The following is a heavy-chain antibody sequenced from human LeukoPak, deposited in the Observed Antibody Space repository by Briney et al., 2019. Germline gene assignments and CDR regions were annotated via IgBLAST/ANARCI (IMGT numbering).Heavy chain of an antibody. V-gene: IGHV3-21*01. CDR2: ISCSSCYI. D-gene: IGHD3-22*01. J-gene: IGHJ5*02. CDR1: GFTFSSYS. Sequence: GGSLRLSCGASGFTFSSYSMNWVRQAPGKGLEWVSSISCSSCYIYYADSVKGRFPISRDNAKNSLYLQMGSLRAEDTAVYFCARDPFFPVEYDSIRIAWFAPWGQGTLVTVSS. CDR3: ARDPFFPVEYDSIRIAWFAP.